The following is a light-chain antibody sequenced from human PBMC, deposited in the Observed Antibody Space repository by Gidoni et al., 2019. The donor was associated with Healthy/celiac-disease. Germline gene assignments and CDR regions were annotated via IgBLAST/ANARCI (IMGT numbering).Light chain of an antibody. CDR2: DAS. Sequence: EVVLTQSPATLSLSPGERATLSCRASQSVSSYLAWYQQKHGQAPRLLIYDASNRATGIPARFSGSGSGTDFTLTISILAHEDFAVYYCQQRSNSPITFXXXTRLEIK. CDR1: QSVSSY. CDR3: QQRSNSPIT. V-gene: IGKV3-11*01. J-gene: IGKJ5*01.